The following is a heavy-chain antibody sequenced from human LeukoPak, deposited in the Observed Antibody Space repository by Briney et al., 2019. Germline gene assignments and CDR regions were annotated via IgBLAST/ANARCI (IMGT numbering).Heavy chain of an antibody. J-gene: IGHJ5*02. CDR2: INPKSSGR. CDR3: ARDSAVVAAALWFDP. Sequence: ASVKVSCKTSGYSFSDYYIHWVRQAPGQGLEWMGWINPKSSGRNYALKFQGRVTMTKDTSTSTAYLELSSLRSDDTAVYYGARDSAVVAAALWFDPWGQGTLVTVSS. D-gene: IGHD2-15*01. CDR1: GYSFSDYY. V-gene: IGHV1-2*07.